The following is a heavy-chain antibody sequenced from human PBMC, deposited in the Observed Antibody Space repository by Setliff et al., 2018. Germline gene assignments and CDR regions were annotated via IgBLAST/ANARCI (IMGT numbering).Heavy chain of an antibody. D-gene: IGHD3-3*01. Sequence: RASVKVSCKASGYTFTSYAMHWVRQAPGQRLEWMGWINAGNGNTKYSQKFQGRVTITRDTSASTAYMELSSLRSEDTAVYYCARDGEGTIFGVVTPITLWGQGTLVTVSS. CDR2: INAGNGNT. J-gene: IGHJ4*02. CDR1: GYTFTSYA. CDR3: ARDGEGTIFGVVTPITL. V-gene: IGHV1-3*01.